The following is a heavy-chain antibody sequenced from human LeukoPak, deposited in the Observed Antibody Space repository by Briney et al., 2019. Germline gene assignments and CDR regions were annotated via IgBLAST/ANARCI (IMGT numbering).Heavy chain of an antibody. V-gene: IGHV3-73*01. CDR3: TRLADTAMVTGDY. D-gene: IGHD5-18*01. CDR2: IRSKANSYAT. J-gene: IGHJ4*02. CDR1: GFTFSGSA. Sequence: GGSLRLSCAASGFTFSGSAMHWVRQAFGKGLEWVGRIRSKANSYATAYAASVKGRFTISRDDSKNTAYLQMNSLKTEDTAVYYCTRLADTAMVTGDYWGQGTLVTVSS.